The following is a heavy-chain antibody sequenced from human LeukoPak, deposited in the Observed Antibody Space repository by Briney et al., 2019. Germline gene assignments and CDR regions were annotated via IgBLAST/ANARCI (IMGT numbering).Heavy chain of an antibody. CDR2: VSSSSSYK. CDR1: GFIFSSYT. V-gene: IGHV3-21*01. D-gene: IGHD3-3*01. J-gene: IGHJ4*02. Sequence: GGSLRLSCATSGFIFSSYTMNWVRQAPGRGLEWVSSVSSSSSYKYYADSVKGRFTISRDNAKNSLYLQMNSLRAEDTAAYYCARETTTIFGVVPYYFDYWGQGTLVTVSS. CDR3: ARETTTIFGVVPYYFDY.